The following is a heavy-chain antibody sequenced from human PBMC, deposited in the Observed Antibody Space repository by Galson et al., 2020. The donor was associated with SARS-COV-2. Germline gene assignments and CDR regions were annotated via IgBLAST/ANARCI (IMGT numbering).Heavy chain of an antibody. Sequence: GGSLRLSCAASGFTFSSYSMNWVRQAPGKGLEWVSSISSSSSHIYYAASVKGRFTITRDNANNLLYLQMNSLRAEGTAVYYCARDNFVLGGILAGYYPYYFDYWGQGTLVTVSS. D-gene: IGHD3-9*01. CDR2: ISSSSSHI. CDR3: ARDNFVLGGILAGYYPYYFDY. CDR1: GFTFSSYS. J-gene: IGHJ4*02. V-gene: IGHV3-21*01.